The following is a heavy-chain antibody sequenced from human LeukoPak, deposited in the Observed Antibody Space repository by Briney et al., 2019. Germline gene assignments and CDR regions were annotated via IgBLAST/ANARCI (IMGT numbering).Heavy chain of an antibody. D-gene: IGHD3-22*01. V-gene: IGHV3-20*04. CDR2: INWNGGST. CDR3: ARAETYHYGTTGFQEIGPFDY. J-gene: IGHJ4*02. Sequence: PGGSLRLSCAASGFTFDDYGMSWVRQAPGKGLEWASGINWNGGSTGYADSVKGRFTISRDNAQNSLYLQMNSLRAEDTALYYCARAETYHYGTTGFQEIGPFDYWGQGTLVTVSS. CDR1: GFTFDDYG.